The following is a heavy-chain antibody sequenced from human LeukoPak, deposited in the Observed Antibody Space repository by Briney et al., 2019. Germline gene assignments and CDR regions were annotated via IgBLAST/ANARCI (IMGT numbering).Heavy chain of an antibody. J-gene: IGHJ4*02. Sequence: GGSLRLSCAASGFTFDDYGMSWVRQAPGKGLEWVSGINWNGGSTGYADSVKGRFTISRDNAKNSLYLQMNSLRAEDTALYYCARVESGCSSTSCYRGAFDYWGQGTLVTVSS. V-gene: IGHV3-20*04. CDR3: ARVESGCSSTSCYRGAFDY. D-gene: IGHD2-2*01. CDR1: GFTFDDYG. CDR2: INWNGGST.